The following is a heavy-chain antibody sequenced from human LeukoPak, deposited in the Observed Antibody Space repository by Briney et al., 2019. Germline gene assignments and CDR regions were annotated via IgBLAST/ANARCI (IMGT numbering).Heavy chain of an antibody. CDR2: IYYSGST. V-gene: IGHV4-30-4*08. J-gene: IGHJ5*02. D-gene: IGHD3-22*01. CDR3: ARTYYYDSSGFDP. Sequence: SETLSLTCTVSGGSISSGDYYWSWIRQPPGKGLEWIGYIYYSGSTYYNPSLKSRVTISVDTSKDQFSLKLSSVTAADTAVYYCARTYYYDSSGFDPWGQGTLVTVSS. CDR1: GGSISSGDYY.